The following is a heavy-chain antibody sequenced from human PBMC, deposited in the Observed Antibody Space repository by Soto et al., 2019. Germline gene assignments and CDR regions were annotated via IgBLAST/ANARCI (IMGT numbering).Heavy chain of an antibody. D-gene: IGHD3-16*02. Sequence: PSETLSLTCTVSGGSISSHYWSWIRQPPGKGLEWIGYIYYSGSTNYNPSLKSRVTISVDTSKNQFSLKLSSVTAADTAVYYCAGTPMITFGGVIAHFDYWGQGTLVTVSS. V-gene: IGHV4-59*11. CDR3: AGTPMITFGGVIAHFDY. J-gene: IGHJ4*02. CDR2: IYYSGST. CDR1: GGSISSHY.